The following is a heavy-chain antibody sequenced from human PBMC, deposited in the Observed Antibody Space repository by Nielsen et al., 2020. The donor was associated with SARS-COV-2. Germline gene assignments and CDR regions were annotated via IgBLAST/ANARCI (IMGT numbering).Heavy chain of an antibody. CDR3: ARGYCSGGSCRYFDL. J-gene: IGHJ2*01. Sequence: SETLSLTCTVSGGSVSSGSYYWSWIRQPPGKGLEWIGYIYYSGSTNYDPSLKSRVTISVDTSKNQFSLKLSSVTAADTAVYYCARGYCSGGSCRYFDLWGRGTLVTVSS. D-gene: IGHD2-15*01. CDR1: GGSVSSGSYY. V-gene: IGHV4-61*01. CDR2: IYYSGST.